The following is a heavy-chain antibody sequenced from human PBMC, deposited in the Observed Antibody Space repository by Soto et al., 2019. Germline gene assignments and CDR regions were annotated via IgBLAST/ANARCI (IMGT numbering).Heavy chain of an antibody. CDR2: TYYRSNWRH. J-gene: IGHJ5*02. V-gene: IGHV6-1*01. CDR3: ARGVAGSCFDL. Sequence: SQTLSLTCAISGDSVSSNTAAWNWIRSSPSRGLEWLGRTYYRSNWRHDYAVSVRSRITVTPDTSKNHFSLQLNSVTPDDTGVYYCARGVAGSCFDLCGQGTLGTVSS. D-gene: IGHD6-19*01. CDR1: GDSVSSNTAA.